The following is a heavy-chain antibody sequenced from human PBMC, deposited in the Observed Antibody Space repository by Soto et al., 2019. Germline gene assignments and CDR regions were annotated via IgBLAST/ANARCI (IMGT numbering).Heavy chain of an antibody. CDR2: INHSGST. J-gene: IGHJ6*02. CDR1: GGSFSGYY. CDR3: ARDRTIFGVVMNYGMDV. D-gene: IGHD3-3*01. V-gene: IGHV4-34*01. Sequence: SETLSLTCAVYGGSFSGYYWSWIRQPPGKGLEWIGEINHSGSTNYNPSLKSRVTIPVDTSKNQFSLKLSSVTAADTAVYYCARDRTIFGVVMNYGMDVWGQGTTVTVSS.